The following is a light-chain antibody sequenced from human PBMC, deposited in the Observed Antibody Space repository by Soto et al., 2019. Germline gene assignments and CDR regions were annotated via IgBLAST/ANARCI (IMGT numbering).Light chain of an antibody. Sequence: EIVLTQSPATLSLSPGERATLSCRASQGVSSYLAWYQQKPGQAPRLLIYDASNRAIGIPARFSVSGSWTAFTLNIASLELEDFAVYYFQQRSNWPRTFGRVNKVEIK. CDR3: QQRSNWPRT. V-gene: IGKV3-11*01. CDR2: DAS. CDR1: QGVSSY. J-gene: IGKJ1*01.